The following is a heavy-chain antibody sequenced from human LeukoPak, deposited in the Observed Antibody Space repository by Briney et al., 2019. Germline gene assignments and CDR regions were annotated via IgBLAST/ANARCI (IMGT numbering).Heavy chain of an antibody. CDR2: IGGLGGST. J-gene: IGHJ4*02. CDR3: ARDPGVVAFHYFDY. Sequence: GGSRRLSCAASGFTFSSHAMGWVRQAPGKGLEWVSGIGGLGGSTYYAGSVKGRFTISRDNSQNTLYLHMNSLRADDTAVYYCARDPGVVAFHYFDYWGQGSLVTVSS. V-gene: IGHV3-23*01. D-gene: IGHD3-3*01. CDR1: GFTFSSHA.